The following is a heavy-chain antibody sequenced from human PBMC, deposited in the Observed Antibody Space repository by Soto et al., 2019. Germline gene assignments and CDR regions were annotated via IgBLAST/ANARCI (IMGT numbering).Heavy chain of an antibody. CDR2: IRSKPNNYAT. CDR1: GFTFSDSA. J-gene: IGHJ6*03. D-gene: IGHD3-3*01. Sequence: EVQLVESGGGLVQPGGSLKLSCAASGFTFSDSAMHWVRQASGKGLEWVGRIRSKPNNYATAYGASVKGRFTISRDDSKHTAYLQMNSLNTEDTDVYYCSRQASDFWSGKPQYYMDVWGKGTTVTVSS. CDR3: SRQASDFWSGKPQYYMDV. V-gene: IGHV3-73*01.